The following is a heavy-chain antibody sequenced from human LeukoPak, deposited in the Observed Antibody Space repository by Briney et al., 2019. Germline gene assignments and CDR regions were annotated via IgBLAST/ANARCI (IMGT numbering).Heavy chain of an antibody. V-gene: IGHV4-59*01. CDR3: AREVAAAGNWFDP. J-gene: IGHJ5*02. D-gene: IGHD6-13*01. Sequence: SETLSLTCAVYGGSFSGYYWSWIRQPPGQGLEWIGYIYYSGSTNYNPSLKSRVTISVDTSKNQFSLKLSSVTAADTAVYYCAREVAAAGNWFDPWGQGTLVTVSS. CDR2: IYYSGST. CDR1: GGSFSGYY.